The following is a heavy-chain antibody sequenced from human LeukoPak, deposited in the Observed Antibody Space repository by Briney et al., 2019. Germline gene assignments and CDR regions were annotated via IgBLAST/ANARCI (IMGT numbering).Heavy chain of an antibody. D-gene: IGHD2-15*01. J-gene: IGHJ4*02. V-gene: IGHV4-38-2*01. CDR3: ARLVGVYCSGGSCYSDY. CDR2: IYHSGST. CDR1: GYSISSGYY. Sequence: PSETLSLTCAVSGYSISSGYYWGWIRQPPGKGMEWIGSIYHSGSTYYNPSLKSRVTISVDTSKNQFSLKLSSVTAADTAVYCCARLVGVYCSGGSCYSDYRGQGTLVTVSS.